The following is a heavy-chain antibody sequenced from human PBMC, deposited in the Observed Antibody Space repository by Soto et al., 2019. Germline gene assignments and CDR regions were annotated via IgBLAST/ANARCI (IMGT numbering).Heavy chain of an antibody. Sequence: EVQLLESGGGLVQPGGSLRLSCAASGFTFSNYAMIWVRQAPGKGLECVSSISGSGGNTYYADSVKGRFTVSRDNSKNTLYLQMESLRAEDTAVYYCAKDLDSSGADYWGQGTLVTVSS. D-gene: IGHD6-19*01. CDR2: ISGSGGNT. V-gene: IGHV3-23*01. CDR1: GFTFSNYA. J-gene: IGHJ4*02. CDR3: AKDLDSSGADY.